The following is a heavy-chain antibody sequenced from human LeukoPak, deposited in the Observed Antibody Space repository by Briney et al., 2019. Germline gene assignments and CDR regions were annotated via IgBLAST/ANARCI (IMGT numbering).Heavy chain of an antibody. J-gene: IGHJ5*02. Sequence: GGSLRLSCAASGFTFSSYGMHWVRQAPGKGLEWVANIKQDGSEKNYVDSVKGRFTISRDNAKNSVDLQMNSLRVEDTAVYYCAREVDWLDPWGQGTLVTVSS. CDR1: GFTFSSYG. V-gene: IGHV3-7*03. CDR3: AREVDWLDP. CDR2: IKQDGSEK. D-gene: IGHD1-26*01.